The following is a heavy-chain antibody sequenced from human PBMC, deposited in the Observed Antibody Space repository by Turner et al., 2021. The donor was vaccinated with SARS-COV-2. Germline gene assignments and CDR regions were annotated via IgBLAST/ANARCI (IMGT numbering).Heavy chain of an antibody. V-gene: IGHV4-39*02. CDR1: GGSISSSSYY. D-gene: IGHD5-12*01. J-gene: IGHJ6*02. CDR2: IYYSGST. CDR3: ATEMATISRYYYYGMDV. Sequence: QLQLQESGPGLVKPSETLSLTCTVSGGSISSSSYYWGWIRQPPGKGLEWIGSIYYSGSTYYNPSLKSRVTISVDTSKNQFSLKLSSVNAADTAVYYCATEMATISRYYYYGMDVWGQGTTVTVSS.